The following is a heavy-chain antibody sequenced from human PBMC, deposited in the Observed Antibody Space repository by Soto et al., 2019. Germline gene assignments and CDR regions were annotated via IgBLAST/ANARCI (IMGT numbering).Heavy chain of an antibody. V-gene: IGHV3-30-3*01. J-gene: IGHJ6*02. D-gene: IGHD2-8*01. CDR3: ARELTAGVRYYYYYGMEV. CDR1: GFTFSSYA. Sequence: QVQLVESGGGVVQPGRSLRLSCAASGFTFSSYAMHWVRQDPGKGLEWVAVLSYDGSNKYYADAVTGRCTISRDNSKKKLELHTNWLRAEEMCGYYCARELTAGVRYYYYYGMEVWGQWTTVTVS. CDR2: LSYDGSNK.